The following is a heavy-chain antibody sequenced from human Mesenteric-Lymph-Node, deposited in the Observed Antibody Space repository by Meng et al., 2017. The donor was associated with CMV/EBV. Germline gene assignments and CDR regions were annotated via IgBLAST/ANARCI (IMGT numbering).Heavy chain of an antibody. Sequence: GSLRLSCTVSGGSISSYYWSWIRQPPGKGLEWIGYIYYSGSTNYNPSLKSRVTISVDTSKNQFSLKLSSVNAADTAVYYCARAQEYYFDYWGQGTLVTVSS. J-gene: IGHJ4*02. CDR1: GGSISSYY. CDR2: IYYSGST. V-gene: IGHV4-59*01. CDR3: ARAQEYYFDY.